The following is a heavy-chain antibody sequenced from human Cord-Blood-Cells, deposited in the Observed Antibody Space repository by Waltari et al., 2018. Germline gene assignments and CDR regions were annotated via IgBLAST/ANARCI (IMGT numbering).Heavy chain of an antibody. J-gene: IGHJ4*02. CDR3: AKDPELGIGFDY. V-gene: IGHV3-23*04. CDR2: ISGSGGST. D-gene: IGHD7-27*01. CDR1: GFTFSSYA. Sequence: EVQLVESGGGLVQPGGSLRLSGAASGFTFSSYAMSSVRQAPGKGLEWVSAISGSGGSTYYADSVKGRFTISRDNSKNTLYLQTNSLRAEDTAVYYCAKDPELGIGFDYWGQGTLVTVSS.